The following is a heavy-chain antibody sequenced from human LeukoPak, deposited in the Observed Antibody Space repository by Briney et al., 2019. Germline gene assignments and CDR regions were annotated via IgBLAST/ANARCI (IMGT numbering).Heavy chain of an antibody. CDR1: GFTFSSYG. J-gene: IGHJ4*02. CDR2: ISGSGGST. V-gene: IGHV3-23*01. CDR3: AKTGFDLLYSSSWLNY. Sequence: GGSLRLSCAASGFTFSSYGMGWVRQAPGKGLEWVSAISGSGGSTYYADSVKGRFTISRDNSKNTLYLQMNSLRAEDTAVYYCAKTGFDLLYSSSWLNYWGQGALVTVSS. D-gene: IGHD6-13*01.